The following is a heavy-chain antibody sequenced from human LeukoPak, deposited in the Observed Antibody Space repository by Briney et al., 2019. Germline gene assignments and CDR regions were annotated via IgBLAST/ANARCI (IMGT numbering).Heavy chain of an antibody. V-gene: IGHV3-7*04. J-gene: IGHJ4*02. CDR1: GFTFSSYW. CDR3: VRARIDY. CDR2: IKGDGSEK. Sequence: GGSLGLSCAASGFTFSSYWMTWVRQAPGKGLEWVANIKGDGSEKHYVDSVTGRFTISRDNAKNSLYLQMNSLRGEDTAVYYCVRARIDYWGQGILVTVSS.